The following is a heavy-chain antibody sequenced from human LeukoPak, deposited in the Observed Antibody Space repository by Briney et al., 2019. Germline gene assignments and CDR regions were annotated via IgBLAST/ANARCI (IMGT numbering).Heavy chain of an antibody. CDR2: IYNSGST. J-gene: IGHJ3*02. V-gene: IGHV4-59*01. CDR3: ARDRIVVVTLAFDI. Sequence: SETLSLTCTVSGGSISSYYWSWIRQPPGKGLEWIGYIYNSGSTNHNPSLRSRVTISVDTSKNQFSLKLSSVTAADTAVYYCARDRIVVVTLAFDIWGQGTMVTVSS. CDR1: GGSISSYY. D-gene: IGHD2-21*02.